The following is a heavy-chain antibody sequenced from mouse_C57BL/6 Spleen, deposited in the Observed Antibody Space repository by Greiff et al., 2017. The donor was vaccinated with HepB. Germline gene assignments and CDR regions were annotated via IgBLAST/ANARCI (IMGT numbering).Heavy chain of an antibody. D-gene: IGHD1-1*01. CDR3: ARKATVASWYFDV. V-gene: IGHV5-17*01. CDR2: ISSGSSTI. J-gene: IGHJ1*03. Sequence: EVQLVESGGGLVKPGGSLKLSCAASGFTFSDYGMHWVRQAPEKGLEWVAYISSGSSTIYYADTVKGRFTISRDNAKNTLFLQMTSLRSEDTAMYYCARKATVASWYFDVWGTGTTVTVSS. CDR1: GFTFSDYG.